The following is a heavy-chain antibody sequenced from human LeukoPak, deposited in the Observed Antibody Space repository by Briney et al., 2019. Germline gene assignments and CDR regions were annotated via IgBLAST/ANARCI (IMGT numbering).Heavy chain of an antibody. CDR3: ARAADSRGSPYFDY. CDR2: ISAYNGNT. D-gene: IGHD3-22*01. CDR1: GYTFTSYG. J-gene: IGHJ4*02. Sequence: ASVKVSCKASGYTFTSYGISWVRQAPGQGLEWMGWISAYNGNTNYAQKFQGRVTMTTNTSTSTAYMELRSLRSDDTAVYYCARAADSRGSPYFDYWGQGTLVTVSS. V-gene: IGHV1-18*01.